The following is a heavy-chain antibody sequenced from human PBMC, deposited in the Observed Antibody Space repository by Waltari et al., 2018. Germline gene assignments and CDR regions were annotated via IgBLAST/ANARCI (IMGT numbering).Heavy chain of an antibody. D-gene: IGHD2-2*01. CDR3: ASGRYCSSTSCSLLDV. J-gene: IGHJ6*04. Sequence: STNYNPSLKSRVTISVDTSKNQFSLKLSSVTAADTAVYYCASGRYCSSTSCSLLDVWGKGTTVTVSS. CDR2: ST. V-gene: IGHV4-59*09.